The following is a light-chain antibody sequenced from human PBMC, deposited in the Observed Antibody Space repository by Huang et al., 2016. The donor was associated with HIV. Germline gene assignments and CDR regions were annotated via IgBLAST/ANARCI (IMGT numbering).Light chain of an antibody. Sequence: DIQMTPSPSSLSASVGDRVTITCQASQDISNYLNWYQQKPGKAPKLRIYDASNLETGVPSRFSGSGSGTDFTFTISSLQPEDIATYYCQQYDNLPPLTVGGGTKVEIK. CDR1: QDISNY. J-gene: IGKJ4*01. CDR2: DAS. V-gene: IGKV1-33*01. CDR3: QQYDNLPPLT.